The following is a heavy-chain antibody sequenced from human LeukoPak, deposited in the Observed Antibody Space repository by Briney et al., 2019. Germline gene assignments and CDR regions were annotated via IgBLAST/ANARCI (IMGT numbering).Heavy chain of an antibody. CDR2: INHSGST. D-gene: IGHD1-14*01. CDR1: GGSFSGYY. CDR3: ARCRKPQAR. Sequence: SETLSLTCAVYGGSFSGYYWSWIRQPPGKGLEWIGEINHSGSTNYNPSLKSRVTISVDTSKNQFSLKLSSVTAADTAVYYCARCRKPQARWGQGTLVTVSS. J-gene: IGHJ4*02. V-gene: IGHV4-34*01.